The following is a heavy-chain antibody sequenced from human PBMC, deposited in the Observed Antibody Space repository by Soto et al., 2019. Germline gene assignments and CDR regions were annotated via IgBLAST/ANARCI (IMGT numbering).Heavy chain of an antibody. D-gene: IGHD4-17*01. Sequence: EVRLGESAGGLVQPGGSLRLSCAASGITISNYPMSWVRQAPGKGLDWVSGISGSGDTTYYADSAKGRFTISKDISKNTLFLQLDSLRVEDSALYFCVKDDGGYPATSPHWGQGTLVTVSP. CDR2: ISGSGDTT. V-gene: IGHV3-23*04. CDR3: VKDDGGYPATSPH. J-gene: IGHJ4*02. CDR1: GITISNYP.